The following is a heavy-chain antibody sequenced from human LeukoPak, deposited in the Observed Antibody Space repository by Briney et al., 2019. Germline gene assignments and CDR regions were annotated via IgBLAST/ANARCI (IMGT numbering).Heavy chain of an antibody. CDR2: ISSNGDTT. CDR1: GFTFSTYA. D-gene: IGHD2-15*01. J-gene: IGHJ6*02. V-gene: IGHV3-64*01. CDR3: ARGYCSGGRCYYYGMDV. Sequence: GGSLRPSCAASGFTFSTYAMHWVRQAPGKGLEYVSVISSNGDTTYYANSVKGRFTISRDNSRNTLYLQMGSLRAEDMAVYYCARGYCSGGRCYYYGMDVWGQGTTVTVSS.